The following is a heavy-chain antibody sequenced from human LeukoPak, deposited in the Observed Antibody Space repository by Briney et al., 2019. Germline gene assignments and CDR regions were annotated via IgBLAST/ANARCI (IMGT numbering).Heavy chain of an antibody. J-gene: IGHJ6*02. D-gene: IGHD3-22*01. Sequence: GRSLRLSCAASGFIFSSYAMSWVRQAPGKGLEWVSGISGSGGSIYYADSVKGRFTISRDNSKNTLYLQMNSLRAEDTAVYYCANAMSYYYDSSGYYDYYYYGMDVWGQGTTVTVSS. CDR2: ISGSGGSI. CDR3: ANAMSYYYDSSGYYDYYYYGMDV. V-gene: IGHV3-23*01. CDR1: GFIFSSYA.